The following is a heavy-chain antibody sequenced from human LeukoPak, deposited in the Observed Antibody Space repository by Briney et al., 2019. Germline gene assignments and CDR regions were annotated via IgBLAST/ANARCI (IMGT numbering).Heavy chain of an antibody. V-gene: IGHV4-34*01. J-gene: IGHJ4*02. D-gene: IGHD2-2*03. CDR3: ARRGGYGYCSSTSCPVDY. CDR1: GGSFSGYY. Sequence: SETLSLTCAVYGGSFSGYYWSWIRQPPGKGLEWVGEINHSGSTNYNPSLKSRVTISVDTSKNQFSLKLSSLTAADTAVYYCARRGGYGYCSSTSCPVDYWGQGNLVTVSS. CDR2: INHSGST.